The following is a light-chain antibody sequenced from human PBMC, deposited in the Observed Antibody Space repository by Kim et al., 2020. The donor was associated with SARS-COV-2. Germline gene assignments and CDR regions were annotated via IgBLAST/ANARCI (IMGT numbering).Light chain of an antibody. CDR1: SLRSYD. CDR2: GKD. Sequence: VAWGKTGRITCQGDSLRSYDATWYQQKPGQAPKVVIYGKDNRPSGVPDRFAGSRSGNTAYLTITATQAGDEADYYCNSRDSNDYVVFGGGTKVTVL. CDR3: NSRDSNDYVV. V-gene: IGLV3-19*01. J-gene: IGLJ2*01.